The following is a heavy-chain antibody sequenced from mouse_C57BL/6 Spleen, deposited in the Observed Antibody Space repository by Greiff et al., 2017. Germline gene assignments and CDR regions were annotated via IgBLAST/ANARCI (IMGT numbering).Heavy chain of an antibody. Sequence: QVQLQQPGAELVMPGASVKLSCKASGYTFTSYWMHWVKQRPGQGLEWIGEIDPSDSYTNYNQKFKGKSTLTVDKSSSTASMQLSSLTSEDSAVYYCARSIATEAMDYWGQGTSVTVSS. V-gene: IGHV1-69*01. J-gene: IGHJ4*01. CDR2: IDPSDSYT. CDR1: GYTFTSYW. CDR3: ARSIATEAMDY.